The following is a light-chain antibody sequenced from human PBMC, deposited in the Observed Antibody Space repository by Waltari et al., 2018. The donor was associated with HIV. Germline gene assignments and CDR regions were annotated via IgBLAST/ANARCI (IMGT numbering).Light chain of an antibody. V-gene: IGLV2-8*01. CDR2: EVS. CDR3: NSYAGSNNYLV. J-gene: IGLJ2*01. Sequence: QSALTQPPSASGSPGQSVTISSTGTTSDVGGYTYVSCYHQPPGKAPKLMIYEVSKRPSGVPDRFSGSKSGNTASLTVSGLQAEDEADYYCNSYAGSNNYLVFGGGTKLTVL. CDR1: TSDVGGYTY.